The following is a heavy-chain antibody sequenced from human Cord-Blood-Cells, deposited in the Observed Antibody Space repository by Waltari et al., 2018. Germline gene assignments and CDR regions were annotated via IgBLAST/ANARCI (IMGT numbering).Heavy chain of an antibody. CDR2: IIPIFGKA. D-gene: IGHD2-21*02. J-gene: IGHJ4*02. CDR1: GGTFSSYA. V-gene: IGHV1-69*01. CDR3: ARDQGGAYCGGDCYFAY. Sequence: QVQLVQSGAEVKKPGSSVKVSCKASGGTFSSYAISWVRQAPGQGLEWMGGIIPIFGKANYAQKFQGRVTITADESTSTAYMELSSLRSEDTAVYYCARDQGGAYCGGDCYFAYWGQGTLVTVSS.